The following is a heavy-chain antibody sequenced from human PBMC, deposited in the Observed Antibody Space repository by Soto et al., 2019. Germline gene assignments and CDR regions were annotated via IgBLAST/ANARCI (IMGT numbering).Heavy chain of an antibody. CDR2: ISGSGGST. D-gene: IGHD6-13*01. V-gene: IGHV3-23*01. CDR1: GFTFSSYA. CDR3: AKDFFIAFDAFDI. Sequence: EVQLLESGGGLVQPGGSLRLSCAASGFTFSSYAMSWVRQAPGKGLEWVSAISGSGGSTYYADSVKGRLTISRDNSKNTLYLQMNSLRAEDTAVYYCAKDFFIAFDAFDIWGQGTMVTVSS. J-gene: IGHJ3*02.